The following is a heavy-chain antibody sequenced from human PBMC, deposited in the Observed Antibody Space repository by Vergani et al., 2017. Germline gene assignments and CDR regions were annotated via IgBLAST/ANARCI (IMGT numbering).Heavy chain of an antibody. CDR1: GYTFTSYY. CDR2: INPSGGST. Sequence: QVQLVQSGAEVKKPGASVKVSCKASGYTFTSYYMHWVRQVPGQGFEWMGIINPSGGSTSYAQKFQGRVTMTRDTSTSTVYLELSRMRPDDTAVFYCAGGGIRFLDWLSNRYYMDVWGKGTTVTVSS. V-gene: IGHV1-46*01. CDR3: AGGGIRFLDWLSNRYYMDV. J-gene: IGHJ6*03. D-gene: IGHD3-3*01.